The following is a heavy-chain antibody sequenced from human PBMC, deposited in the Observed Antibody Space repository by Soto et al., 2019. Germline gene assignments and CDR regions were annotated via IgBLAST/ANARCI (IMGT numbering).Heavy chain of an antibody. D-gene: IGHD2-8*02. Sequence: QVQLQQWGAGLLKPSETLSLTCAVYGGSFSGYYWTWIRQPPGTGLEWIGEINHSGSTNYNPSLKSRVTVSVDTSKNQFSLKLTSVPAADTAVYYCARDKITGLFDYWGQGTLVTVSS. CDR2: INHSGST. CDR3: ARDKITGLFDY. V-gene: IGHV4-34*01. J-gene: IGHJ4*02. CDR1: GGSFSGYY.